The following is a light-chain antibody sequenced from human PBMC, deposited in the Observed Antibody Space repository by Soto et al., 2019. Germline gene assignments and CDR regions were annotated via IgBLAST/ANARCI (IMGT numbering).Light chain of an antibody. CDR1: QSISGY. J-gene: IGKJ4*01. CDR2: DAS. Sequence: EIVLTQSPATLSLSPGERATLSCRASQSISGYLAWYKQKPGQTPRLLIYDASNRATGIPARFSGSGSGTDFTLSISNLEPEDFVVYYCQQRSSWPLTFGGGNKVEIK. V-gene: IGKV3-11*01. CDR3: QQRSSWPLT.